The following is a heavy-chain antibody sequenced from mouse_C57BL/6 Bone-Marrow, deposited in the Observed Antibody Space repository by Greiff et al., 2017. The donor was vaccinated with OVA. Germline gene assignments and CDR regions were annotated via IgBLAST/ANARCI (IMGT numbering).Heavy chain of an antibody. D-gene: IGHD1-1*01. CDR1: GYTFTSYG. Sequence: VQLQQSGAELARPGASVKLSCKASGYTFTSYGISWVKQRTGQGLEWIGEIYPRSGNTYYNEKFKGKATLTADKSSSTAYMELRSLTSDDSAVYFCARDLFITTVVALDYWGQGTTLTVSS. CDR2: IYPRSGNT. V-gene: IGHV1-81*01. J-gene: IGHJ2*01. CDR3: ARDLFITTVVALDY.